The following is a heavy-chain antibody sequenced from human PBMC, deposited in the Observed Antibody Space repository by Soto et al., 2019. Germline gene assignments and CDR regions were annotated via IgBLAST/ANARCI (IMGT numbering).Heavy chain of an antibody. CDR1: GGSISSSSYY. V-gene: IGHV4-39*02. CDR3: ARERCSGGSCYCDY. Sequence: PSETLSLTCTVSGGSISSSSYYWGWIRQPPGKGLEWIGSIYYSGSTYYNPSLKSRVTISVDTSKNPVSLKLSSVTAADTAVYYCARERCSGGSCYCDYWGQGTLVTVSS. CDR2: IYYSGST. J-gene: IGHJ4*02. D-gene: IGHD2-15*01.